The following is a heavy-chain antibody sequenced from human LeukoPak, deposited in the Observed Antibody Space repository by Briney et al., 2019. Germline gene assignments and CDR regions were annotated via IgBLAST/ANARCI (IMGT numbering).Heavy chain of an antibody. Sequence: PGGSLRLSCAASGFTFSSFAMSWVRQAPGKGLEWVSTISGGGSSTYYADSVKGRFTISRDNSKHTLHLHMLSLRAEDTAVYYCARSFFYGSGSYSLYYFDYWGQGPLVTVSS. D-gene: IGHD3-10*01. V-gene: IGHV3-23*01. CDR1: GFTFSSFA. CDR3: ARSFFYGSGSYSLYYFDY. CDR2: ISGGGSST. J-gene: IGHJ4*02.